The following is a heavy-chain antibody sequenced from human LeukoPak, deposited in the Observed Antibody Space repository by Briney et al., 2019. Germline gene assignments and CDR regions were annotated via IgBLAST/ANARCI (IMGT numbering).Heavy chain of an antibody. CDR2: ISGSGGST. CDR1: GFTFSSYA. CDR3: ARRVEMATIVYYYGMDV. V-gene: IGHV3-23*01. Sequence: GGSLRLSCAASGFTFSSYAMSWVRQAPGKGLEWVSAISGSGGSTYYADSVKGRFTISRDNSKNTLYLQMNSLRAEDTAVYYCARRVEMATIVYYYGMDVWGHGTTVTVSS. J-gene: IGHJ6*02. D-gene: IGHD5-24*01.